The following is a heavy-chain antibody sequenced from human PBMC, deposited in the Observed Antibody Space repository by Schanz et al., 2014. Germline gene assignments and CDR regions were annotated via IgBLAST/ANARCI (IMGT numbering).Heavy chain of an antibody. Sequence: EVQLVESGGGLVQPGGSLRLSCAVSGFTVSSNYMSWVRQAPGKGLEWVANIKQDESERSYVDSVKGRFTISRDNAKNSLYLQMNSLRAEDTAVYYCARDKGGYYTLDYWGQGTLVTVSS. CDR1: GFTVSSNY. CDR2: IKQDESER. V-gene: IGHV3-7*01. D-gene: IGHD3-3*01. CDR3: ARDKGGYYTLDY. J-gene: IGHJ4*02.